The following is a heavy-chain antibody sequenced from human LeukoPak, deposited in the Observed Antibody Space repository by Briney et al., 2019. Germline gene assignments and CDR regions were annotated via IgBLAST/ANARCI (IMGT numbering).Heavy chain of an antibody. V-gene: IGHV4-61*01. CDR2: MYYSGNT. D-gene: IGHD1-20*01. Sequence: SETLSLTCVISGGSVSSGSSYWSWIRQPPGKGLEWIGYMYYSGNTSYNPSLKSRVTISVDTSKNQFSLKLNSVTAADTAVYYCAKDRYNWKDWGQGTLVTVSS. J-gene: IGHJ4*02. CDR1: GGSVSSGSSY. CDR3: AKDRYNWKD.